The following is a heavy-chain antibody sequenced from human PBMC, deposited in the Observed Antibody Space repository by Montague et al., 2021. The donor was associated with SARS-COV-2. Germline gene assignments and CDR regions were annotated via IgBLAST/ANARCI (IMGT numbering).Heavy chain of an antibody. D-gene: IGHD3-22*01. CDR3: ARDRITMIVVVNAFDI. V-gene: IGHV4-31*03. J-gene: IGHJ3*02. CDR2: IYKSGST. CDR1: GGPISSGDYY. Sequence: TLSLTCTVSGGPISSGDYYWGWIRKPPGKGLEWIGDIYKSGSTYNNPSLKSRVTISVDTSKNQFSLKLSSVTTADTAVYYCARDRITMIVVVNAFDIWGQGTLVTVSS.